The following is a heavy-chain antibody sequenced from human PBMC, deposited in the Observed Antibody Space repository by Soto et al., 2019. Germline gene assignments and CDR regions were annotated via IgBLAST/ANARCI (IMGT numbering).Heavy chain of an antibody. J-gene: IGHJ4*02. CDR2: IIPIFGTA. Sequence: QVQLVQSGAEVKKPGSSVKVSCKASGGTFSSYAISWVRQAPGQGLEWMGGIIPIFGTANYAQKFQGRVTITEDKSTSTAYMELSSLRSEDTAVYYCARAQGGKTYRGGDCYSGGFDYWGQGTLVTVSS. CDR3: ARAQGGKTYRGGDCYSGGFDY. V-gene: IGHV1-69*06. D-gene: IGHD2-21*02. CDR1: GGTFSSYA.